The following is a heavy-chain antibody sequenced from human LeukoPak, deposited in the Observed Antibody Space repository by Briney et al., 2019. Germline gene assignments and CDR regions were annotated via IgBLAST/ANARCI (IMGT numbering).Heavy chain of an antibody. CDR1: GGSISSYY. Sequence: SETLSLTCTVSGGSISSYYWSWIRQPAGKGLEWIGRIYTSGSTTYSPSLKSRVTISIDTSRNQFSMNLNSVTAADTAVYYCAKGAGPPWFDPWGQGTLVTVSS. CDR3: AKGAGPPWFDP. D-gene: IGHD6-19*01. CDR2: IYTSGST. V-gene: IGHV4-4*07. J-gene: IGHJ5*02.